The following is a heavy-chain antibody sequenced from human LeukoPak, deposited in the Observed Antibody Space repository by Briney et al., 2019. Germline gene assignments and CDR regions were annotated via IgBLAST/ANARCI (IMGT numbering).Heavy chain of an antibody. CDR2: IYYSGNT. Sequence: PSETLSLTCTVSGGSVSGYYWTWIRQPPGKGLEYIGYIYYSGNTNHNPSLKSRVTISVDTSKNQFSLKLSSVTAADTAVYYCARGRYTCDYWGQGTLVTVSS. D-gene: IGHD1-1*01. CDR1: GGSVSGYY. CDR3: ARGRYTCDY. V-gene: IGHV4-59*02. J-gene: IGHJ4*02.